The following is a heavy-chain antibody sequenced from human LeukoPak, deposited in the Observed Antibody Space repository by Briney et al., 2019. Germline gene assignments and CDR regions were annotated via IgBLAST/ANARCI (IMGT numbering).Heavy chain of an antibody. CDR1: GGSISSSSYY. CDR3: ARHHSGYSSSWPTEYFQH. Sequence: SETLSLTCTVSGGSISSSSYYRGWIRQPPGKGLEWIGSIYYSGSTYYNPSLKSRVTIPVDTSKNQFSLKLSSVTAADTAVYYCARHHSGYSSSWPTEYFQHWGQGTLVTVSS. J-gene: IGHJ1*01. V-gene: IGHV4-39*01. CDR2: IYYSGST. D-gene: IGHD6-13*01.